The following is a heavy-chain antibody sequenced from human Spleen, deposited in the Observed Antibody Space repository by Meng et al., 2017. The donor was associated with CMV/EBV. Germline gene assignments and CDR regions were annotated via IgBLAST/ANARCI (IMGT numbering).Heavy chain of an antibody. D-gene: IGHD1-26*01. CDR1: GGSISSSSYY. J-gene: IGHJ4*02. CDR3: ASLVGATLTFYN. V-gene: IGHV4-39*01. CDR2: IYYSGST. Sequence: GSLRLSCTVSGGSISSSSYYWGWIRQPPGKGLEWIGSIYYSGSTYYNPSLKSRVTISVDTTKNQFSLKLSSVTAADTAVYYCASLVGATLTFYNWGQGTLVTVSS.